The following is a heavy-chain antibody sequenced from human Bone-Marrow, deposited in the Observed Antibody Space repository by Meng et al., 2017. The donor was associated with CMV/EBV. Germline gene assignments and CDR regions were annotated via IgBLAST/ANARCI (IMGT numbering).Heavy chain of an antibody. V-gene: IGHV3-53*01. CDR1: GFTVSSNY. CDR2: IYSGGST. J-gene: IGHJ4*02. D-gene: IGHD6-6*01. CDR3: ASKRIAARGFGD. Sequence: GGSLRLSCAASGFTVSSNYMSWVRQAPGKGLEWVSVIYSGGSTYYADSVKGRFTISRDNSKNTLYLQMNSLRAEDTAVYYCASKRIAARGFGDWGQGTLVTFSS.